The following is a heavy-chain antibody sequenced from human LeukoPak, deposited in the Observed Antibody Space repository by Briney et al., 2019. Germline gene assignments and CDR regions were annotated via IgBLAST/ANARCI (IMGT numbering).Heavy chain of an antibody. Sequence: PGGSLRLSCAASGFTFSSYSMNWVRQAPGKGLEWVSSISSSSSYIYYADSVKGRFTISRDNAKNSLYLQMNSLRAEDTAVYYCTTLDRRDGYIDYFDYWGQGTLVTVSS. V-gene: IGHV3-21*01. CDR3: TTLDRRDGYIDYFDY. CDR1: GFTFSSYS. J-gene: IGHJ4*02. CDR2: ISSSSSYI. D-gene: IGHD5-24*01.